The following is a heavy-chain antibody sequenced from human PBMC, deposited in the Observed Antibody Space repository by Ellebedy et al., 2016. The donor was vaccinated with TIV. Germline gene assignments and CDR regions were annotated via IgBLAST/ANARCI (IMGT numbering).Heavy chain of an antibody. Sequence: GGSLRLSXAASGFTFSSYAMNWVRQAPGKGLEWVSAISGSGDSTYYADSVKGRFTISRDNSKSTLFLQMNSLRADDTAVYYCATVLQASGDWYLCPHYWGQGTLVTVSS. J-gene: IGHJ4*02. D-gene: IGHD2-21*02. V-gene: IGHV3-23*01. CDR2: ISGSGDST. CDR1: GFTFSSYA. CDR3: ATVLQASGDWYLCPHY.